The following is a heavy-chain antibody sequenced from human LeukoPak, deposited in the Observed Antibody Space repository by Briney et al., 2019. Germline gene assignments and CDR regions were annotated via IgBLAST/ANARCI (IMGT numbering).Heavy chain of an antibody. CDR3: ATADVLLWPEYYFDY. J-gene: IGHJ4*02. D-gene: IGHD3-10*01. CDR1: GYTLTELS. Sequence: GASVNVSCKVSGYTLTELSMHWVRQAPGKGLEWMGGFDPEDGETIYAQRFQGRVTMAEDTSTDTAYMELSSLRSEDTAVYYCATADVLLWPEYYFDYWGQGTLVTVSS. CDR2: FDPEDGET. V-gene: IGHV1-24*01.